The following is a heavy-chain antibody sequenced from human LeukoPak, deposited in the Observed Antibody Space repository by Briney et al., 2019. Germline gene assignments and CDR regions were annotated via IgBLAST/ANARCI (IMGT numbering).Heavy chain of an antibody. CDR3: AREGGRGYSSSQFEGY. CDR1: GYTFTSYA. Sequence: ASVKVSCKASGYTFTSYAMNWVRQAPGQGLEWMGWINTNTGNPKYAQGFTGRFVFSLDTSFSTAYLQISSLKAEDTAAYYCAREGGRGYSSSQFEGYWGQGTLVTVSS. J-gene: IGHJ4*02. V-gene: IGHV7-4-1*02. D-gene: IGHD6-13*01. CDR2: INTNTGNP.